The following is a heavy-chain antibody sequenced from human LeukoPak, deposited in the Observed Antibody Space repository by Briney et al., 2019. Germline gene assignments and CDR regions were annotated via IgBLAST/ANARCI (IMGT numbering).Heavy chain of an antibody. J-gene: IGHJ3*02. CDR2: IWYDGSNK. D-gene: IGHD3-22*01. CDR3: ARDYDSSGYYAPLDAFDI. V-gene: IGHV3-33*01. CDR1: GFTFSSYG. Sequence: QAGGPLRLSCAASGFTFSSYGMHWVRQAPGKGLEWVAVIWYDGSNKYYADSVKGRFTISRDNSKNTLYLQMNSLRAEDTAVYYCARDYDSSGYYAPLDAFDIWGQGTMVTVSS.